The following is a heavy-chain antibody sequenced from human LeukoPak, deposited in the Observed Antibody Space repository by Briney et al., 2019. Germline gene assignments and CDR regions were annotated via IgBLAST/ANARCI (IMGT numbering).Heavy chain of an antibody. D-gene: IGHD1-26*01. V-gene: IGHV3-30*18. J-gene: IGHJ4*02. CDR3: AKDSGSYYFDY. CDR1: GFTFSSYW. Sequence: PGGSLRLSCAASGFTFSSYWMSWVRQAPGKGLEWVAVISYDGSNKYYADSVKGRFTISRDSSKNTLYLQMNSLRAEDTAVYYCAKDSGSYYFDYWGQGTLVTVSS. CDR2: ISYDGSNK.